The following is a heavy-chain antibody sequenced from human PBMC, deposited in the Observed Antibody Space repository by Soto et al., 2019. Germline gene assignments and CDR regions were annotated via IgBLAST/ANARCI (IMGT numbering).Heavy chain of an antibody. CDR1: AFTFSDYY. CDR2: ISGNGNTI. Sequence: GGSLRLSCAASAFTFSDYYMGWIRQAPGKGLEWLSYISGNGNTIYYADSVKGRFTVSRDNAKNLLYLQMNSLRVEDTAVYYCATGKFFLNCFDYWGQGALVTVSS. J-gene: IGHJ4*02. V-gene: IGHV3-11*01. CDR3: ATGKFFLNCFDY. D-gene: IGHD1-26*01.